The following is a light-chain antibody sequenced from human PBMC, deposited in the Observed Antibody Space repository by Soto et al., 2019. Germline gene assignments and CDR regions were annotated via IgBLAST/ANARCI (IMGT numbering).Light chain of an antibody. V-gene: IGKV2-30*02. J-gene: IGKJ1*01. CDR1: QSLVHSDGNTY. CDR2: KVS. CDR3: MEGTHWPQT. Sequence: DVVMTQSPLSLPVTLGQPASISCRSSQSLVHSDGNTYLNWFQQRPGQSPRRLIYKVSNRDSGVPDRFSGSGSGTDFTVKISRVEAEDVGVYNCMEGTHWPQTFGQGTKVDIK.